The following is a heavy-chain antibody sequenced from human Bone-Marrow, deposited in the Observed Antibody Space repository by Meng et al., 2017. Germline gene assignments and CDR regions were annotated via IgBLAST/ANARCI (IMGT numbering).Heavy chain of an antibody. CDR3: ARGWQQLSHFDY. CDR1: GFTFSSYA. V-gene: IGHV3-30*01. Sequence: GESLKISCAASGFTFSSYAMHWVRQAPGKGLEWVAVISYDGSNKYYADSVKGRFTISRDNSKNTLYLQMNSLRAEDTAVYYCARGWQQLSHFDYWGQGTRVTVSS. D-gene: IGHD6-13*01. CDR2: ISYDGSNK. J-gene: IGHJ4*02.